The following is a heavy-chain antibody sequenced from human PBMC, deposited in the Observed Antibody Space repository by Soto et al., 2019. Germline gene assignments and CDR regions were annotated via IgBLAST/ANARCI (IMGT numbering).Heavy chain of an antibody. CDR2: ISYDGSNK. D-gene: IGHD3-22*01. V-gene: IGHV3-30-3*01. CDR3: ARENYYNSSGYSYFYY. CDR1: GFTFSSYA. J-gene: IGHJ4*02. Sequence: QVQLVESGGGVVQPGRSLRLSCAASGFTFSSYAMHWVRQAPGKGLEWVAVISYDGSNKYYADSVKGRFTISRDKSKNTLYLQMNSLRAEDTAVYYCARENYYNSSGYSYFYYWGQGTLVTVSS.